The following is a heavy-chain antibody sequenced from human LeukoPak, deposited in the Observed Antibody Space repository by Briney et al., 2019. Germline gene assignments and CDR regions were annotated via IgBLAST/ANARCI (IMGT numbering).Heavy chain of an antibody. V-gene: IGHV3-23*01. CDR3: AKDHHNWNYHWFDP. CDR1: GFTFSSYA. CDR2: ISGSGGST. Sequence: PGGSLRLSCAVSGFTFSSYAMSWVRQAPGKGLEWVSAISGSGGSTYYADSVKGRFTISRDNSKNTLYLQMNSLRAEDTAVYYCAKDHHNWNYHWFDPWGQGTLVTVSS. D-gene: IGHD1-7*01. J-gene: IGHJ5*02.